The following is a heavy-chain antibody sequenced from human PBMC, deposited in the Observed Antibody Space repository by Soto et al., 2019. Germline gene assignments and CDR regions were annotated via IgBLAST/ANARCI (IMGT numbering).Heavy chain of an antibody. CDR2: ISTFHGSI. J-gene: IGHJ4*02. V-gene: IGHV1-18*01. D-gene: IGHD6-19*01. Sequence: QVTLVQSGGEVKKPGASVKVSCKAAGYTFTSHGISWVRQAPGQGLEWMGWISTFHGSINYAQKFQGRVTMTTDTSTSTAYMELRSLRSDDTAVYYCARFYSSGWPRGYFDYWGQGTPVTVSA. CDR3: ARFYSSGWPRGYFDY. CDR1: GYTFTSHG.